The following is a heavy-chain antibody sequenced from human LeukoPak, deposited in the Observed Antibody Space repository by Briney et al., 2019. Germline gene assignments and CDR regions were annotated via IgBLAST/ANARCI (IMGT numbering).Heavy chain of an antibody. CDR3: ARQGLLWFGXLFXRXGAXNYYFDY. CDR2: IWYDGSNK. CDR1: GFTFSSYG. J-gene: IGHJ4*02. D-gene: IGHD3-10*01. Sequence: GGSLRLSCAASGFTFSSYGMHWVRQAPGKGLEWVAVIWYDGSNKYYADSVKGRFTISRDNSKNTLYLQMNSLRAEDTAVYYCARQGLLWFGXLFXRXGAXNYYFDYWGQGTLVTVSX. V-gene: IGHV3-33*01.